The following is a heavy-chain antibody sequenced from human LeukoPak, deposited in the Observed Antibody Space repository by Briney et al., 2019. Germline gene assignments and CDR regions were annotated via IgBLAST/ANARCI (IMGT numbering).Heavy chain of an antibody. Sequence: GGSLRLSCAASGFTFSSYGMHWVRQAPGKGLEWVAVISYDGSNKYYADSVKGRFTISRDNSKNTLYLQMNSLRAEDTAVYYCAKDGYCSGGSCSVAQNYYYGMDVWGQGTTVTVSS. J-gene: IGHJ6*02. D-gene: IGHD2-15*01. CDR3: AKDGYCSGGSCSVAQNYYYGMDV. CDR1: GFTFSSYG. V-gene: IGHV3-30*18. CDR2: ISYDGSNK.